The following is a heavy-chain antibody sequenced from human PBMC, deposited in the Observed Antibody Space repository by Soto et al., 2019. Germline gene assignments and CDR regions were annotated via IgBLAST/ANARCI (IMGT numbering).Heavy chain of an antibody. J-gene: IGHJ4*02. V-gene: IGHV4-59*01. Sequence: SETLSLTCTVSGGSISSYYWSWIRQPPGKGLEWIGYIYYSGSTNYNPSLKSRVTISVDTSKNQFSLKLSSVTAADTAVYYCARCPKQLWFDYWGQGTLVTVSS. CDR3: ARCPKQLWFDY. CDR2: IYYSGST. D-gene: IGHD5-18*01. CDR1: GGSISSYY.